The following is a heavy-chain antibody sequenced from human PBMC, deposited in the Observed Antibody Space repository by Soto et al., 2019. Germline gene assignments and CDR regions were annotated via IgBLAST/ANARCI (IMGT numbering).Heavy chain of an antibody. CDR3: ARGWFGEYPYYYYGMDV. J-gene: IGHJ6*02. CDR2: INPNSGGT. V-gene: IGHV1-2*04. Sequence: ASVKVSCKASGYTFTGYYMHWVRQAPGQGLEWMGWINPNSGGTNYAQKFQGWVTMTRDTSISTAYMELSRLRSDDTAVYFCARGWFGEYPYYYYGMDVWGQGTTVNVSS. CDR1: GYTFTGYY. D-gene: IGHD3-10*01.